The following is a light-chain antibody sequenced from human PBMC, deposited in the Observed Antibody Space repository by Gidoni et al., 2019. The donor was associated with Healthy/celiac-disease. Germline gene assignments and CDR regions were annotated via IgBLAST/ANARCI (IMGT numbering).Light chain of an antibody. J-gene: IGKJ1*01. Sequence: DIQMTQSPSTLSASEGDRVTITCRASQSISSWLAWYQQKPGKAPKLLIYKASSLESGVPSRFSGSGSGTEFTLTISSLQPDDFATYYCQQYNSLTWTFGQGTKVEIK. CDR2: KAS. CDR3: QQYNSLTWT. V-gene: IGKV1-5*03. CDR1: QSISSW.